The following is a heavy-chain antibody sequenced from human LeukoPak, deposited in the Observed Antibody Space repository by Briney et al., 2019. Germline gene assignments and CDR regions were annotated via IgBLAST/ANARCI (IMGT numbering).Heavy chain of an antibody. J-gene: IGHJ4*02. Sequence: GGSLRLSCAASGFTFSTYAMSWVRQAPGKGLEWVSGISGSGGSTFYADSVKGRFTISRDNSKNTLYLQMNSLRADDTAVYYCAKDRVDGSGSQFDSWGQGSLVIVSS. D-gene: IGHD3-10*01. V-gene: IGHV3-23*01. CDR2: ISGSGGST. CDR1: GFTFSTYA. CDR3: AKDRVDGSGSQFDS.